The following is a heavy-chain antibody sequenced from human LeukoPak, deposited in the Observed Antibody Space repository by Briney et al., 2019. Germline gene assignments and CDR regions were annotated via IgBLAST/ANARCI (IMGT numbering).Heavy chain of an antibody. V-gene: IGHV3-7*01. J-gene: IGHJ4*02. CDR2: IKEDGSEK. Sequence: PGGSLRLSCAASGFTFSTYWMSWVRQAPGKGLEWVANIKEDGSEKYYGDSVRGRFTISRDNAKNSLYLQMNSLRAEDTAVYYCARDSSGYQWGQGTLVTVSS. D-gene: IGHD3-22*01. CDR3: ARDSSGYQ. CDR1: GFTFSTYW.